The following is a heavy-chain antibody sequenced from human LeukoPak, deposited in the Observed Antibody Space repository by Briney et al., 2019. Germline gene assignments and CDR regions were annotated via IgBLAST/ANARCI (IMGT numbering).Heavy chain of an antibody. CDR1: GYTFTSYD. CDR3: ARDWVAAADLDY. Sequence: GASVKVSCKASGYTFTSYDIHWVRQASGQGLEWMGWMNPNSGDAGYAQKFRGRVIMTRNTSINTAYMELSSLRSDDTAVYYCARDWVAAADLDYWGQGTLVTVSS. V-gene: IGHV1-8*01. CDR2: MNPNSGDA. D-gene: IGHD6-13*01. J-gene: IGHJ4*02.